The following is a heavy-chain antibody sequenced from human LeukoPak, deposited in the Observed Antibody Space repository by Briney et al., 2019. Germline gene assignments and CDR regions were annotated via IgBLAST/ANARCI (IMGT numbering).Heavy chain of an antibody. CDR2: IRSKAYGGTT. V-gene: IGHV3-49*03. Sequence: GGSLRLSCTASGFTFGDYAMSWFRQPPGKGLEWVGLIRSKAYGGTTEYAASVKGRFTISRDDSKSIAYLQMNSLKTEDTAVYYCTRGGYSGYVTFDYWGQGTLVTVSS. CDR3: TRGGYSGYVTFDY. D-gene: IGHD5-12*01. J-gene: IGHJ4*02. CDR1: GFTFGDYA.